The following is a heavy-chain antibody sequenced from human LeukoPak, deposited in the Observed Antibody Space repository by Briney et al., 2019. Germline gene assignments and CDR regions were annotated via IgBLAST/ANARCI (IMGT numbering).Heavy chain of an antibody. J-gene: IGHJ6*03. CDR2: ISSSSSYI. Sequence: PGGSLRLSRAASRFTFTSYSMNGVRQAPGKGLEWVSSISSSSSYIYYADSVKGRFTISRHNAQNSLYLQMNSLRAEDKAVYYCARDGYSGYDINYYYYMDVWGKGATVTVSS. CDR3: ARDGYSGYDINYYYYMDV. V-gene: IGHV3-21*01. D-gene: IGHD5-12*01. CDR1: RFTFTSYS.